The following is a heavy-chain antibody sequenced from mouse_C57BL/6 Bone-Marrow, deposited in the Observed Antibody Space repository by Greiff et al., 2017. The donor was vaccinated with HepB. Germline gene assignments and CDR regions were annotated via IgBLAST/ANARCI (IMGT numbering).Heavy chain of an antibody. CDR1: GYTFTDYA. Sequence: VKLQESGPELVRPGVSVKISCKGSGYTFTDYAMHWVKQSHAKSLEWIGVISTYYGDASYNQKFKDKATMTVDKSSSTAYMELARLTSEDSAVYYCARPVITTVVATRGYAMDYWGQGTSVTVSS. J-gene: IGHJ4*01. CDR3: ARPVITTVVATRGYAMDY. V-gene: IGHV1-67*01. CDR2: ISTYYGDA. D-gene: IGHD1-1*01.